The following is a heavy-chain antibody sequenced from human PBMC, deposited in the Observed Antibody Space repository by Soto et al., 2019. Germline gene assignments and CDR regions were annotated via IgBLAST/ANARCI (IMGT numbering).Heavy chain of an antibody. J-gene: IGHJ4*02. CDR3: ARNYYYSSDRDYLDY. CDR2: INPITGGT. D-gene: IGHD3-22*01. V-gene: IGHV1-2*02. CDR1: GYTFTAYY. Sequence: ASVKVSCKASGYTFTAYYIHWVRQAPGQGLEWMGWINPITGGTNYAPNFQGRVTMTRDTSISTAYMELSSLRSDDTALYYCARNYYYSSDRDYLDYWGQGTLVTVSS.